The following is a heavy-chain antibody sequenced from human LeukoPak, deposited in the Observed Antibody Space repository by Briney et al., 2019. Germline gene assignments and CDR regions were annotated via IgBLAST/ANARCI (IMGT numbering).Heavy chain of an antibody. V-gene: IGHV3-20*04. J-gene: IGHJ2*01. D-gene: IGHD2-15*01. CDR2: INWNGGST. CDR1: GFTFDDYG. CDR3: ARPTTYSYWYFDL. Sequence: GGSLRLSCAASGFTFDDYGMSWVRQAPGKGLEWVSGINWNGGSTGYADSVKGRFTISRDNAKNSLYLQMNSLRAGDTSLYYCARPTTYSYWYFDLWGRGTLVTVSS.